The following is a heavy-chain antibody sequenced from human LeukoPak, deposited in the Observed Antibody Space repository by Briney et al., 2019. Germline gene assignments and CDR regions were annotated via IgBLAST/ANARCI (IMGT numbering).Heavy chain of an antibody. J-gene: IGHJ4*02. CDR1: GGSISSGGYY. CDR3: ARDRELRGLFDY. CDR2: IYYSGST. V-gene: IGHV4-31*03. Sequence: PSQTLSLTCTVSGGSISSGGYYWSWIRQHPGKGLEWIGYIYYSGSTYYNPSLKSRVTISVDTSKNQFSLKLSSVTAADTAVYYCARDRELRGLFDYWGQGTLVTVSS. D-gene: IGHD4-17*01.